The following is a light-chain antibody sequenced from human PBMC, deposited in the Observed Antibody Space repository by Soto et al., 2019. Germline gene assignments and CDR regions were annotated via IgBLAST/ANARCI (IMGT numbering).Light chain of an antibody. CDR3: VLYMPSGIS. V-gene: IGLV8-61*01. CDR2: TTN. J-gene: IGLJ2*01. CDR1: SGSVSTRHY. Sequence: QAVVTQEPSFSVSPGGTVTLTCGLSSGSVSTRHYPSWYQQTPGQAPRTLIYTTNIRSSGVPDRFSGSILGNKAALTITGAQADDESDYYCVLYMPSGISFGGGTKVTVL.